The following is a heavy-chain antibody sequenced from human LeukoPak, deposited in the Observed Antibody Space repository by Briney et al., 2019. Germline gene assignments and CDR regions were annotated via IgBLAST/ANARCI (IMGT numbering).Heavy chain of an antibody. V-gene: IGHV3-21*01. D-gene: IGHD7-27*01. CDR3: ARAMLGITLYFDY. Sequence: GGSLRLSCAASGFTFSSYSMNWVRQAPGKGLEWVSSISSSSSYIYYADSVKGRFTISRDNAKNSLYLQMNSLRAEDTAVYYCARAMLGITLYFDYWGQGTLVTVSS. J-gene: IGHJ4*02. CDR1: GFTFSSYS. CDR2: ISSSSSYI.